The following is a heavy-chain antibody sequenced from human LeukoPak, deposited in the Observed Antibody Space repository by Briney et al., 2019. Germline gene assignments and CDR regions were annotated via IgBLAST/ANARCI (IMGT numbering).Heavy chain of an antibody. CDR3: ARGRPSSSLPFDY. V-gene: IGHV3-49*03. J-gene: IGHJ4*02. D-gene: IGHD6-13*01. CDR1: GFTFGDYA. Sequence: GGSLRLSCTASGFTFGDYAMSWFRQAPGKGLEWVGFIRSKAYGGTTEYAAAVKGRFTISRDNSKTTLYLQMNSLRAEATAVYYCARGRPSSSLPFDYWGERTLVTVSS. CDR2: IRSKAYGGTT.